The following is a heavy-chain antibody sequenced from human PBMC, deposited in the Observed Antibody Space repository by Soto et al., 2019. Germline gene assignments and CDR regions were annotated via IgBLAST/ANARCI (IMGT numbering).Heavy chain of an antibody. J-gene: IGHJ6*04. V-gene: IGHV3-64*01. CDR3: ARTYYDFWSGYLDPSWMDV. CDR1: GFTFSSYA. CDR2: ISSNGGST. Sequence: GGSLRLSCAASGFTFSSYAMHWVRQAPGKGLEYVSAISSNGGSTYYANSVKGRFTISRDNSKNTLYLQMGSLRAEDMAVYYCARTYYDFWSGYLDPSWMDVWGKGTTVTVSS. D-gene: IGHD3-3*01.